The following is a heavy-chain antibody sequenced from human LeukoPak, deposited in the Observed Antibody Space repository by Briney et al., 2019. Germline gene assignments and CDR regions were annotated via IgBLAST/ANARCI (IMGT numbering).Heavy chain of an antibody. D-gene: IGHD3-10*01. CDR2: INTNTGNP. CDR1: GYTFTSYA. CDR3: ARDLGITMVRGEEHDAFDI. J-gene: IGHJ3*02. V-gene: IGHV7-4-1*02. Sequence: GASVKVSCKASGYTFTSYAMNWVRQAPGQGLEWMGWINTNTGNPTYAQGFTGRFVFSLDTSVSTAYLQISSLKAEDTAVYYCARDLGITMVRGEEHDAFDIWGQGTMVTVSS.